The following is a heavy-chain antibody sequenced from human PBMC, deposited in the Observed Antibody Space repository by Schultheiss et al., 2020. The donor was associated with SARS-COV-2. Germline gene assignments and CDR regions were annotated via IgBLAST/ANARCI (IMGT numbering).Heavy chain of an antibody. CDR1: GFSVSSNY. V-gene: IGHV3-66*01. J-gene: IGHJ6*02. Sequence: GGSLRLSCAASGFSVSSNYLGWVRQAPGKGLEWVSVLYSDGTTYYPDSLKGRFTIFRDNSKNTLFLQMNSVRADDTAIYFCAKGLAFGYGYDSYTMDVWGQGTPVTVSS. D-gene: IGHD3-16*01. CDR2: LYSDGTT. CDR3: AKGLAFGYGYDSYTMDV.